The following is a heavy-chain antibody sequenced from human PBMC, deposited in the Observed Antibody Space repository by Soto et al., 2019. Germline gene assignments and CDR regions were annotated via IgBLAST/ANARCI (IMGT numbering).Heavy chain of an antibody. Sequence: SETLSLTCAVYGGSFSGYYWSWIRQPPGKGLEWIGEINHSGSTNYNPSLKSRVTISVDTSKNQFSLKLSSVTAADTAVYYCARGFRGYSSSLYYFDYWGQGTLVTVSS. J-gene: IGHJ4*02. CDR3: ARGFRGYSSSLYYFDY. D-gene: IGHD6-13*01. CDR1: GGSFSGYY. V-gene: IGHV4-34*01. CDR2: INHSGST.